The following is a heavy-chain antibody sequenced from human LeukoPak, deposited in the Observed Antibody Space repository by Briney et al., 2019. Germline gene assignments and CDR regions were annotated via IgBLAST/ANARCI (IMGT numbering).Heavy chain of an antibody. CDR1: GFNFSDYG. D-gene: IGHD3-22*01. CDR3: ARDSRSRYDTWGYHWFDP. V-gene: IGHV3-30*03. J-gene: IGHJ5*02. CDR2: ISSDGAVE. Sequence: GRSLRLCCAASGFNFSDYGMNWVRQAPGKGLEWVALISSDGAVEYYADSAKGRFTISRDNAKNTLYLQMSSLRPEDTAVYYCARDSRSRYDTWGYHWFDPWGQGTLVTVSS.